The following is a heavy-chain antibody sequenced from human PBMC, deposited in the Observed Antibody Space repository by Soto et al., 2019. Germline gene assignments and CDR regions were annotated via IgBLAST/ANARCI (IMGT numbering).Heavy chain of an antibody. CDR2: IYYSGST. D-gene: IGHD1-1*01. J-gene: IGHJ4*02. CDR3: ARLLSTNGADY. V-gene: IGHV4-39*02. Sequence: PSETLSLTCTVSGGSISSSTYYWGWIRQPPGKGLEWIASIYYSGSTYYNPSLKSRVSISVDTSKNHFSLKLSSVTAADTAVYYCARLLSTNGADYWGQGTLVTVS. CDR1: GGSISSSTYY.